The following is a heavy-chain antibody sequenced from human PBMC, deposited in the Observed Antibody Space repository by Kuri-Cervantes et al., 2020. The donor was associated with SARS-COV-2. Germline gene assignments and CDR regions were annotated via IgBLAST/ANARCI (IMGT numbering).Heavy chain of an antibody. D-gene: IGHD3-9*01. CDR3: AKDKSVNFAKNYFDY. CDR2: ISGSGGST. CDR1: GFTFSSYA. Sequence: GESPKISCAASGFTFSSYAMSWVRQAPGKGLEWVSAISGSGGSTYCADSVKGRFTISRDNSKNTLYPQMNSLRAEDTAVYYCAKDKSVNFAKNYFDYWGQGTLVTVSS. J-gene: IGHJ4*02. V-gene: IGHV3-23*01.